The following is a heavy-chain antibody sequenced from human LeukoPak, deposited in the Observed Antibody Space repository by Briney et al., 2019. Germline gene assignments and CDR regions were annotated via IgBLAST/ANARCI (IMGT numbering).Heavy chain of an antibody. CDR3: ARVGGSYDMDY. CDR1: GFTFSSYA. V-gene: IGHV3-23*01. Sequence: GGSPRLSCAASGFTFSSYAMSWVRQAPGKGLEWVSAISGSGGSTYYADSVKGRFTISRDNSKNTLYLQMNSLRAEDTAVYYCARVGGSYDMDYWGQGTLVTVSS. D-gene: IGHD1-26*01. J-gene: IGHJ4*02. CDR2: ISGSGGST.